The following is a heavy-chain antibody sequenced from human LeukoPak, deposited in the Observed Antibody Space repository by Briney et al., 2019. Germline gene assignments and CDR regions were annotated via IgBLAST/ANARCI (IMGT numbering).Heavy chain of an antibody. V-gene: IGHV3-7*01. D-gene: IGHD6-13*01. J-gene: IGHJ4*02. Sequence: GGSLRLSCAASGFTFSSYWMSWVRQAPGKGLEWVANIKQDGSEKYYVDSVKGRFTISRDNAKNSLYLQMNSLRAEDTAVYYCARASAGYSSCSPDYWGQGTLVTVSS. CDR1: GFTFSSYW. CDR2: IKQDGSEK. CDR3: ARASAGYSSCSPDY.